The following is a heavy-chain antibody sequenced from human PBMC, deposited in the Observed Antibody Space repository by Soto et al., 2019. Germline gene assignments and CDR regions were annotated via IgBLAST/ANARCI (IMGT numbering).Heavy chain of an antibody. CDR3: SRPGYSNYDSDY. V-gene: IGHV3-23*01. CDR1: GFTFSSYA. Sequence: KHNCAASGFTFSSYAMGWVRPDPGKGVEWVSAISGGGGITFYEETVKGRFTISRDNTKNTLYLQMTSLKTEDTAVYYCSRPGYSNYDSDYWGQGTL. CDR2: ISGGGGIT. D-gene: IGHD5-12*01. J-gene: IGHJ4*02.